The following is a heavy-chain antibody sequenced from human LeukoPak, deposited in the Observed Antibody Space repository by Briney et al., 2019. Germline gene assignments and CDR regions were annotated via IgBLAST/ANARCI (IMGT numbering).Heavy chain of an antibody. CDR2: IYYSGST. CDR3: ARHLSAAIPDY. Sequence: SETLSLTCTVSGGSISSYYWSWIRQPPGKGLEWIGYIYYSGSTNYNPSLKSRVTISVDTSKNQFSLKLSSVTAAGTAVYYCARHLSAAIPDYWGQGTLVTVSS. V-gene: IGHV4-59*08. J-gene: IGHJ4*02. D-gene: IGHD2-2*02. CDR1: GGSISSYY.